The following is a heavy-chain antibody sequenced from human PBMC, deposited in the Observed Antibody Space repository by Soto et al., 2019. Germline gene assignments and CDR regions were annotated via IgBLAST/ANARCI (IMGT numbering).Heavy chain of an antibody. CDR2: IIPIFGTA. V-gene: IGHV1-69*01. CDR3: ARDREGIAVATSFDY. CDR1: GGTFSSYA. Sequence: QVQLVQSGAEVKKPGSSVKVSCKASGGTFSSYAISWVRQAPGQGLEWMGGIIPIFGTANYAQKFQGRVNISGDETTSTAYMELSSLRSEDTAVYYCARDREGIAVATSFDYWGQGTLVTVSS. D-gene: IGHD6-19*01. J-gene: IGHJ4*02.